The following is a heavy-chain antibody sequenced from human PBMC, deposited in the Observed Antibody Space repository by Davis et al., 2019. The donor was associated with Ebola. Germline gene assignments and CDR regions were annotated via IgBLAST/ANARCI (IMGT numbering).Heavy chain of an antibody. V-gene: IGHV4-31*03. Sequence: MPSETLSLTCTVSGGSISSGNYYWSWIRQRPGKGLEWIGNIYDSQTTYYNPSLKSRLTISVDVSKNHFSLRLSSVTAADTAVYYCATDKIDFGSGMPHGLDVWGQGTTVTVSS. CDR2: IYDSQTT. CDR3: ATDKIDFGSGMPHGLDV. J-gene: IGHJ6*02. CDR1: GGSISSGNYY. D-gene: IGHD3-10*01.